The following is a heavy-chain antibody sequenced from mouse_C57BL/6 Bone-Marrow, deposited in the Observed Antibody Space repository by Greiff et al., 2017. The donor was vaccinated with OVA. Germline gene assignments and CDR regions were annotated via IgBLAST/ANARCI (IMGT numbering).Heavy chain of an antibody. D-gene: IGHD4-1*01. V-gene: IGHV1-81*01. Sequence: QVQLQQSGAELARPGDSVKLSCKASGYTLTSYGVSWVKQRTGQGLEWIGEIYPRSGNTYYNEKFKGKATLTADKSSSTAYMELRSLTSEDSAVYFCALTQYFDVWGTGTTVTVSS. CDR2: IYPRSGNT. CDR3: ALTQYFDV. CDR1: GYTLTSYG. J-gene: IGHJ1*03.